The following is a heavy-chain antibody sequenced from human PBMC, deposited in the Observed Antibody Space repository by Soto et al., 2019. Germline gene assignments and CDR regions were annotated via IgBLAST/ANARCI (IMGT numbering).Heavy chain of an antibody. D-gene: IGHD4-17*01. CDR3: ARDTPRTVTSFDY. J-gene: IGHJ4*02. CDR2: ISSSSSYI. CDR1: GFTFSSYS. Sequence: EVQLVESGGGLVKPGGSLRLSCAASGFTFSSYSMNWVRQAPGKGLEWVSSISSSSSYIYYADSVKGRFTISRDNAKNSLYLQMNSLRAEDTAVYYCARDTPRTVTSFDYWGQGTLVTVSS. V-gene: IGHV3-21*01.